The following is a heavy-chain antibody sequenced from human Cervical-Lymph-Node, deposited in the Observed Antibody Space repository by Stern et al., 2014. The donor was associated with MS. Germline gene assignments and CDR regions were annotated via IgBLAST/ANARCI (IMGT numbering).Heavy chain of an antibody. CDR2: IWHDASEE. D-gene: IGHD1-1*01. CDR3: TREARSSVNWAMGGWFPP. V-gene: IGHV3-33*01. CDR1: GFTLREYG. Sequence: VQLVESGGGVVQPGRSLRLSCAASGFTLREYGMHWVRQAPGKGLEWVAVIWHDASEEDYAESVKGRFRISRDNAKNTLFLQMDSLRVEDTAVYYCTREARSSVNWAMGGWFPPWGQGTLGPVSS. J-gene: IGHJ5*02.